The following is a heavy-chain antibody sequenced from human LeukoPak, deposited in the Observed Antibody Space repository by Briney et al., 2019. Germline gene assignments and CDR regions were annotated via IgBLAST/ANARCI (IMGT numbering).Heavy chain of an antibody. CDR3: ARDSYFDY. CDR2: IYYSGST. J-gene: IGHJ4*02. Sequence: SETLSLTCTGSGGSISSHYWSWIRQPPGKGLEWIGYIYYSGSTNYNPSLKSRVTISVDTSKNQFSLKLSSVTAADTAVYYCARDSYFDYWGQGTLVTVSS. V-gene: IGHV4-59*11. CDR1: GGSISSHY.